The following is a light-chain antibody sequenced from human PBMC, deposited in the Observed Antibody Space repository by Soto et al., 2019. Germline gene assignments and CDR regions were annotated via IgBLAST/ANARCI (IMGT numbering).Light chain of an antibody. CDR3: QKYNRAPGA. J-gene: IGKJ3*01. V-gene: IGKV1-27*01. CDR1: QGISNY. Sequence: DSQMTQSPSSLSASVGDRVTITCRASQGISNYLAWYQQKPGKVPKLLIYAASTLQSGVPSRFSGSGSGTGFTLTISSLQAEDVATYYCQKYNRAPGAFGPGTKVDIK. CDR2: AAS.